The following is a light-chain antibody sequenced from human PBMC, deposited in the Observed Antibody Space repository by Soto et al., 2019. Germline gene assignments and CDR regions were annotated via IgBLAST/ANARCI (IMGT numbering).Light chain of an antibody. CDR1: QSVITN. J-gene: IGKJ1*01. CDR3: QQYGSSPTWT. V-gene: IGKV3-20*01. Sequence: EIEITQSPATLSVSPGERATLSCRASQSVITNLAWYQQKPGQAPRLLIYGASSRATGIPDRFSGSGSGTDFTLTISRLEPEDFAVYYCQQYGSSPTWTFGQGTKVDIK. CDR2: GAS.